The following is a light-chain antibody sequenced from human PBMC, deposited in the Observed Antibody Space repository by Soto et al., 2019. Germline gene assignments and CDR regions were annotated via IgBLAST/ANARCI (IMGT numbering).Light chain of an antibody. CDR1: QTISSW. V-gene: IGKV1-5*03. J-gene: IGKJ1*01. CDR2: KAS. CDR3: QHYNSYSEA. Sequence: DIQLTQSHSTLSGSLGERVTLTCRSSQTISSWLGWYQQKPWKARKLLIYKASTLKSGFPSRFSGSGSGTEFTLTISSLQPDDFATYYCQHYNSYSEAFGQGTKVDI.